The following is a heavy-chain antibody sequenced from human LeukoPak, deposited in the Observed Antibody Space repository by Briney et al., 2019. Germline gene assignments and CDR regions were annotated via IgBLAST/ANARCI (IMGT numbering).Heavy chain of an antibody. V-gene: IGHV3-23*01. CDR2: INNSGGIT. J-gene: IGHJ4*02. CDR3: ATPYNSGWYTY. CDR1: GFTFSSYA. D-gene: IGHD6-19*01. Sequence: PGGSLRLSCAASGFTFSSYAMSWVRQAPGKGLEWVSVINNSGGITYYAVPVKGRFTISRDNSKNTLYLQMNSLRVDDTAVYYCATPYNSGWYTYWGLGTLVTVSS.